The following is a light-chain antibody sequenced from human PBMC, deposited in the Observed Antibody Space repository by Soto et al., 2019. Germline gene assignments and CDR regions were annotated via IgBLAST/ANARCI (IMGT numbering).Light chain of an antibody. CDR1: QSVSSNN. CDR2: GAS. Sequence: DIVLTQSPGTLSLSPGERATLSCRASQSVSSNNLAWLRQKPGQAPRLLIYGASSRATDIPDRFSGSGSGTDFTLTISSLQAEDVAVYYCQQYYTTPWTFGQGTKVDIK. V-gene: IGKV3-20*01. J-gene: IGKJ1*01. CDR3: QQYYTTPWT.